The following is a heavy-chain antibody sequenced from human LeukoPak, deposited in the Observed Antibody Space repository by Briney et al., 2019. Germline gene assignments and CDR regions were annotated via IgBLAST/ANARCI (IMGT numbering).Heavy chain of an antibody. V-gene: IGHV3-21*01. CDR2: ISSSSSYI. J-gene: IGHJ3*02. Sequence: PGGSLRLSCAASGFTFSSYSMNWVRQAPGKGLEWVSSISSSSSYIYYADSVKGRFTISRDNAKNSPYLQMNSLRAEDTAVYYCAREKLRDGAFDIWGQGTMATVSS. D-gene: IGHD5-24*01. CDR1: GFTFSSYS. CDR3: AREKLRDGAFDI.